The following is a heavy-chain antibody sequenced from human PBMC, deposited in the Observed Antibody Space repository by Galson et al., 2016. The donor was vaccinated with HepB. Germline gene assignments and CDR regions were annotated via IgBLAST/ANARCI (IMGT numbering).Heavy chain of an antibody. V-gene: IGHV3-30*04. CDR3: ASEYYLEY. Sequence: SLRLSCAASGFTFSSYAFHWVRQAPGKGLEWAAVISYDGSKIYYAESVRGRVTISRDNSKSTLYLPMNGLSADDTAVYYCASEYYLEYWGQGTLVTFSS. CDR2: ISYDGSKI. D-gene: IGHD1-14*01. CDR1: GFTFSSYA. J-gene: IGHJ4*02.